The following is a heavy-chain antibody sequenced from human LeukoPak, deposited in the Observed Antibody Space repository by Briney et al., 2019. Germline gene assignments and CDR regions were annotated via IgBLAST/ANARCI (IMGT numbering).Heavy chain of an antibody. D-gene: IGHD4-17*01. Sequence: ASVKVSCKASGYTFTSYGISWVRQAPGQGLEWMGWISAYNGNTNYAQKLQGRVTMTRNTSISTAYMELSSLRSEDTAVYYCARFQAADDYGDYGAYYYYGMDVWGQGTTVTVSS. V-gene: IGHV1-18*01. CDR1: GYTFTSYG. CDR3: ARFQAADDYGDYGAYYYYGMDV. CDR2: ISAYNGNT. J-gene: IGHJ6*02.